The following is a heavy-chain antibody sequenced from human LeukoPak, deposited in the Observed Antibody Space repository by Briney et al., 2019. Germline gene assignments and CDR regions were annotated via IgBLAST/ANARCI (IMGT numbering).Heavy chain of an antibody. CDR1: GFTFSSYA. Sequence: GGSLRLSCAASGFTFSSYAMSWVRQAPGKGLKWVSAISGSGGRIYYGASVKGRFTISRDNSKNTLNLQMNSLRAEDTAVYYCAKDLPARQQPYYFDYWGQGTLVTVSS. CDR3: AKDLPARQQPYYFDY. CDR2: ISGSGGRI. V-gene: IGHV3-23*01. J-gene: IGHJ4*02. D-gene: IGHD6-13*01.